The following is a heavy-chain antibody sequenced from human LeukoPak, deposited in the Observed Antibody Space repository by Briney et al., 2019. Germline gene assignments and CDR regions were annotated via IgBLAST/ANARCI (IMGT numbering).Heavy chain of an antibody. D-gene: IGHD3-9*01. V-gene: IGHV1-69*13. CDR1: RGTFSSYA. CDR3: ARVLSYRPFTRRREMTGYYHTYYFDY. J-gene: IGHJ4*02. Sequence: GASVKVSCKASRGTFSSYAISWVRQAPGQGLEWMGGIIPIFGTANYAQKFQGRVTITADESTSTAYMELSSLRSEDTAVYYCARVLSYRPFTRRREMTGYYHTYYFDYWGQGTLVTVSS. CDR2: IIPIFGTA.